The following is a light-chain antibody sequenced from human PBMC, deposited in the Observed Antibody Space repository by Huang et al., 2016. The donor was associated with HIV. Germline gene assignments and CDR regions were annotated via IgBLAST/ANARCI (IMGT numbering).Light chain of an antibody. CDR3: MQGTRWPPYT. CDR1: QSLVHSDGNTY. V-gene: IGKV2-30*02. J-gene: IGKJ2*01. Sequence: DVVMTQSPLSLPVTLGQPAAISCRSSQSLVHSDGNTYLNWFQQRPGQSPRRLIYKVSNRDSGVPDRCSGSGSGTDFTLIISRVEAEDVGVYYCMQGTRWPPYTFGQGTKLEIK. CDR2: KVS.